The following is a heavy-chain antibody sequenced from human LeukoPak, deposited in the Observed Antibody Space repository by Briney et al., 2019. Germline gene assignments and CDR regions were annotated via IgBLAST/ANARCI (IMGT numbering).Heavy chain of an antibody. Sequence: GASVKVSCKASGYTFTSYGISWVRQAPGQGLEWMGWISAYNGNTNYAQKLQGRVTMTTDTSTSTAYMELRSLRSDDTAVYYCARAYYYDSSGHYSLDYWGQGTLVTVSS. J-gene: IGHJ4*02. CDR3: ARAYYYDSSGHYSLDY. CDR1: GYTFTSYG. CDR2: ISAYNGNT. V-gene: IGHV1-18*01. D-gene: IGHD3-22*01.